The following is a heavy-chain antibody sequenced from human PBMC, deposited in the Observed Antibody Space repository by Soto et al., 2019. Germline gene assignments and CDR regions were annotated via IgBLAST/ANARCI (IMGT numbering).Heavy chain of an antibody. Sequence: SQTLSLTCAISGDSVSSNSAAWNWIRQSPSRGLEWLGRTYYRSKWYNDYAVSVKSRITINPDTSKNQFSLQLNSETPEDTAVYYCARALWFGELSDTAQDYYYGMDVWGQGTTVTVSS. V-gene: IGHV6-1*01. D-gene: IGHD3-10*01. J-gene: IGHJ6*02. CDR3: ARALWFGELSDTAQDYYYGMDV. CDR1: GDSVSSNSAA. CDR2: TYYRSKWYN.